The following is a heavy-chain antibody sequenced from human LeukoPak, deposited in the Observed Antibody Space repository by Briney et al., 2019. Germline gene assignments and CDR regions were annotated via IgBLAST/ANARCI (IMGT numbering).Heavy chain of an antibody. CDR3: AKDGGGSLEWLPPMDV. V-gene: IGHV3-23*01. J-gene: IGHJ6*02. Sequence: GGSLRLSCAASGFTFSSHAMGWVRQAPGKGLEWVSSITGSGGSTYYGDSVKGRFTISRDNSKNTLYLQTNSLRAEDTAVYYCAKDGGGSLEWLPPMDVWGQGTTVTVSS. D-gene: IGHD3-3*01. CDR1: GFTFSSHA. CDR2: ITGSGGST.